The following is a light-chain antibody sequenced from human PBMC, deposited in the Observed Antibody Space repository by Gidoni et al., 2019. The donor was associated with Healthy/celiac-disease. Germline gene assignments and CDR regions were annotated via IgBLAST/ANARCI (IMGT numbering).Light chain of an antibody. V-gene: IGLV2-14*01. Sequence: SALTQPASVSGSPGQSITLSCTGTSSDVGGYNYVSWYQQHPGKAPKLMIYEVSNRPAGVSNRFSGSKSGNTASLTISWLQAEDEADYYCSSYTSSSTLVVFGGGTKLTVL. CDR1: SSDVGGYNY. J-gene: IGLJ2*01. CDR2: EVS. CDR3: SSYTSSSTLVV.